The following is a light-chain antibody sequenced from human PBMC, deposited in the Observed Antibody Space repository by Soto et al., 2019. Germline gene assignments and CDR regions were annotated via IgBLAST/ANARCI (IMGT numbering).Light chain of an antibody. J-gene: IGKJ2*01. Sequence: EIVMTQSPATLSVSPGERATLSCRASQSVSSNLAWYQQKPGQAPRLLIYGASTRATGIPARFSGSGSGTAFTLTISSLQSADFAVNYCQQYNNWPPITFGHGTKLDIK. V-gene: IGKV3-15*01. CDR3: QQYNNWPPIT. CDR2: GAS. CDR1: QSVSSN.